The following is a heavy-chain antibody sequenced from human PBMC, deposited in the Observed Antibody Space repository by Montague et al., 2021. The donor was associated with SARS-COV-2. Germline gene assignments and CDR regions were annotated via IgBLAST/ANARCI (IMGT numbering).Heavy chain of an antibody. CDR3: ARSHDYRGNDYFDS. D-gene: IGHD4-23*01. J-gene: IGHJ4*02. V-gene: IGHV4-34*01. CDR1: GGSLSSIY. Sequence: SETLSLTCAVYGGSLSSIYWMRFRQAPGKGVVWFGENNHGGSTSYRPALKSRLTISLDTSKNQFSLKLDSVTAADTATYYCARSHDYRGNDYFDSWGQGALVIVSS. CDR2: NNHGGST.